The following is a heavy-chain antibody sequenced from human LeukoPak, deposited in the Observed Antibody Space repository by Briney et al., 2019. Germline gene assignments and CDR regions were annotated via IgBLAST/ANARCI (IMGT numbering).Heavy chain of an antibody. CDR1: GFTFSSCG. CDR3: AEKGYSYGNNAFDI. J-gene: IGHJ3*02. CDR2: ISYDGSNK. V-gene: IGHV3-30*18. Sequence: GGSLRLSCAASGFTFSSCGMHWVRQAPGKGLGWVAVISYDGSNKFYAASVTGRFTISRDNAKNTLYLQMNSLRAEDTAVYYCAEKGYSYGNNAFDIWGQGTIVTVFS. D-gene: IGHD5-18*01.